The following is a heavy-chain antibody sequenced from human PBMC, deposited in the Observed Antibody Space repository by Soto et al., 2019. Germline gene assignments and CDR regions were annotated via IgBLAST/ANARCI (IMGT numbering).Heavy chain of an antibody. Sequence: GASVKVSCTAPRDPFPIYYINWVRQAPGQGLEWMGVINPHGGSTAYAQKFKGRVTLTRDTSASTVYMEVSSLTSEDTAMYYCARSSGGNFGIIIEGTNWFAPWGQGTLVTVSS. CDR2: INPHGGST. D-gene: IGHD1-26*01. J-gene: IGHJ5*02. V-gene: IGHV1-46*01. CDR1: RDPFPIYY. CDR3: ARSSGGNFGIIIEGTNWFAP.